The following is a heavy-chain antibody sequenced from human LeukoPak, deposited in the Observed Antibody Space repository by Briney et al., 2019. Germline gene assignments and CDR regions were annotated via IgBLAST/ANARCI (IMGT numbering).Heavy chain of an antibody. V-gene: IGHV4-39*01. CDR3: ARQEAAVLFFQH. Sequence: PTHTLSPTLSLSGPSISSSSNYLGCTRHSPGTGLGWIGSIYYSGTTHNNPTLKSRVTISVDTSKNQFSLKLSSVTAADTSVYYCARQEAAVLFFQHWGQGTLVTVSS. D-gene: IGHD6-13*01. CDR2: IYYSGTT. CDR1: GPSISSSSNY. J-gene: IGHJ1*01.